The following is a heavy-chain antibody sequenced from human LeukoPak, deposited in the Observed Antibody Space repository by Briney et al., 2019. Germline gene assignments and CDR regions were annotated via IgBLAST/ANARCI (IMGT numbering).Heavy chain of an antibody. CDR1: GFTFNNYW. Sequence: GGSLRLSCAASGFTFNNYWMNWVRQTPGKGLEWVANIKDDGSEKYYLDSVKGRFTISRDNAKNSLYLQMNGLRAEDTAVYYCARVAWPYYLDPWGQGTLVTVSS. CDR2: IKDDGSEK. J-gene: IGHJ5*02. CDR3: ARVAWPYYLDP. V-gene: IGHV3-7*01. D-gene: IGHD2/OR15-2a*01.